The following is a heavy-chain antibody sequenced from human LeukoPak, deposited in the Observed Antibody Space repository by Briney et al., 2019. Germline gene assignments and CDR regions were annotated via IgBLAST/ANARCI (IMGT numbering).Heavy chain of an antibody. D-gene: IGHD5-12*01. J-gene: IGHJ4*02. CDR2: INWKGDET. CDR3: AVNLRGGYIYGRGDY. Sequence: GGSLRLSCAGSGFIFIDYAMTWVRQTPEKGLEWVSEINWKGDETHYADSVKGRFTTARDNSERIVYLEMKSLRVDDTAIYYCAVNLRGGYIYGRGDYWGRGTLVTVSS. V-gene: IGHV3-20*04. CDR1: GFIFIDYA.